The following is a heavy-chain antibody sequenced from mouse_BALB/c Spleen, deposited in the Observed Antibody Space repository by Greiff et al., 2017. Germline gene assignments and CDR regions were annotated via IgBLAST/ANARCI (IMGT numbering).Heavy chain of an antibody. CDR1: GFNIKDTY. CDR3: ASAYYGNYGNWEGAMDY. J-gene: IGHJ4*01. D-gene: IGHD2-10*01. Sequence: EVQLQESGAELVRPGALVKLSCKASGFNIKDTYMHWVKQRPEQGLEWIGRIDPANGNTKYDPKFQGKATITADTSSNTAYLQLSSLTSEDTAVYYCASAYYGNYGNWEGAMDYWGQGTSVTVSS. V-gene: IGHV14-3*02. CDR2: IDPANGNT.